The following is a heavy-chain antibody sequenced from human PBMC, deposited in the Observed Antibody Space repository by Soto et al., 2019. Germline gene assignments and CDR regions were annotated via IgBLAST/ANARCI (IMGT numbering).Heavy chain of an antibody. J-gene: IGHJ5*02. Sequence: SETLSLTCTVSGGSISIYYWSWIRQPPGKGLEWIGYIYYSGSTNYNPSLKSRVTISVDTSKNQFSLKLSSVTAADTAVYYCARGEPGSPFDPWGQGTLVTVSS. CDR1: GGSISIYY. CDR2: IYYSGST. CDR3: ARGEPGSPFDP. V-gene: IGHV4-59*01. D-gene: IGHD1-1*01.